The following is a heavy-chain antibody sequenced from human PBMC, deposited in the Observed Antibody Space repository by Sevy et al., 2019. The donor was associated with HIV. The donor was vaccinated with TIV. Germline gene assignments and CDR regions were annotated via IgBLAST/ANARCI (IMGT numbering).Heavy chain of an antibody. CDR1: GGSFSGYY. CDR3: ARAYSSSGGFDY. CDR2: INHSGST. V-gene: IGHV4-34*01. D-gene: IGHD6-6*01. Sequence: SETLSLTCAVYGGSFSGYYWSWIRQPPGKGLEWIGEINHSGSTNYNPSLKSRVTISVDTSKNQFSLKLSSVTAADTAVYYCARAYSSSGGFDYWGQGTLVTVSS. J-gene: IGHJ4*02.